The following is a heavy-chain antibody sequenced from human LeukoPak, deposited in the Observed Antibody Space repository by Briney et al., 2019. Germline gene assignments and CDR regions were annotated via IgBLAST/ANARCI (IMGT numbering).Heavy chain of an antibody. CDR3: ARVKRDSEVGWLRLEGDYYYYYYMDV. CDR2: SYYSGST. CDR1: GGSISTYY. D-gene: IGHD5-12*01. Sequence: PSQTLSLTCTVSGGSISTYYWSWIRQPPRKGLERIGSSYYSGSTYSNPSLNSRVTISVATSKHQFSLKLSSVPAADTAVYYCARVKRDSEVGWLRLEGDYYYYYYMDVWGKGTTVTISS. J-gene: IGHJ6*03. V-gene: IGHV4-59*13.